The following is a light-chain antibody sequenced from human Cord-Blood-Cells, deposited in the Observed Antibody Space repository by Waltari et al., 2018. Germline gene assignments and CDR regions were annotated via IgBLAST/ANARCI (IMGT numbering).Light chain of an antibody. V-gene: IGLV3-19*01. Sequence: SSELTQDPAVSVALGQTVRITCQGDSPRSYYASWYQQKPGQAPVLVIYGKNNRPSGIPDRFSGYSSGNTASLTITGAQAEDEADYYCNSRDSSGNHLVFGGGTKLTVL. CDR3: NSRDSSGNHLV. CDR1: SPRSYY. CDR2: GKN. J-gene: IGLJ3*02.